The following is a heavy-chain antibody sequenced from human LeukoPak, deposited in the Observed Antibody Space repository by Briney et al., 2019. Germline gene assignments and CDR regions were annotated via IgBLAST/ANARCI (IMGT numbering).Heavy chain of an antibody. D-gene: IGHD2-15*01. CDR1: GLTFSRYA. CDR2: ISESGSGT. J-gene: IGHJ4*02. Sequence: GGSLRLSCAVSGLTFSRYAMSWVRQAPGKGLEWVSAISESGSGTYYADSVKGRFTISRDNAKNSLFLQMNSLRDEDTAVYYCARVHRLQGIDKADYWGQGTLVTVSS. CDR3: ARVHRLQGIDKADY. V-gene: IGHV3-23*01.